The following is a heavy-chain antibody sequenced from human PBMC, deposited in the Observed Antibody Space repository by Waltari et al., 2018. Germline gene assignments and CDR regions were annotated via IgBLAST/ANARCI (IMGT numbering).Heavy chain of an antibody. Sequence: EVQLVESGGGLIQPGGSLRLSCAASGFTVSSNYMSWVRQAPGKGLEGVSVIYGGGSTYYADSGKGRFTISRDNSKNTLYLQMNSLRAEDTAVYYCAREFRGTAAAGYFDYWGQGTLVTVSS. J-gene: IGHJ4*02. V-gene: IGHV3-53*01. CDR3: AREFRGTAAAGYFDY. CDR2: IYGGGST. D-gene: IGHD6-13*01. CDR1: GFTVSSNY.